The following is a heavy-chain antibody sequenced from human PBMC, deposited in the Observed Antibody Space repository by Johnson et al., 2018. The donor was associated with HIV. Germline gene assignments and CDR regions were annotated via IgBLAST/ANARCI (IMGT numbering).Heavy chain of an antibody. J-gene: IGHJ3*02. V-gene: IGHV3-74*02. D-gene: IGHD3-22*01. Sequence: EVQLVESGGGLVQPGGSLRLSCAASGFTFSSYAMSWVRQAPGKGLEWVSRINSDGSSTSYADSVKGRFTISRDNAKNTLYLQMNSLRAEDTAVYYCARQLKYYYDSSGSSYLSSAAFDIWGQGTMVTVSS. CDR2: INSDGSST. CDR3: ARQLKYYYDSSGSSYLSSAAFDI. CDR1: GFTFSSYA.